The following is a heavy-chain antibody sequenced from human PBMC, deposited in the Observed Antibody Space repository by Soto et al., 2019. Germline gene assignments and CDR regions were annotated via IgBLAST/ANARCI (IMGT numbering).Heavy chain of an antibody. CDR1: GGSISSSSYY. CDR2: IYYSGST. J-gene: IGHJ6*02. CDR3: ASPQGVAYGMDV. V-gene: IGHV4-39*01. D-gene: IGHD2-15*01. Sequence: QLQLQESGPGLVKPSETLSLTCTVSGGSISSSSYYWGWIRQPPGKGLEWIGSIYYSGSTYYNPSLKSRVTISVDTSKNPFSLKLSSVTAADTAVYYCASPQGVAYGMDVWGQGTTVTVSS.